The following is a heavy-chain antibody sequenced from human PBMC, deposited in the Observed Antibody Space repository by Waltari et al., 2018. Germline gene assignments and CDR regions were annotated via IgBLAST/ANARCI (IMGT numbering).Heavy chain of an antibody. CDR3: ARDKIPYDFWSGYGQYNWFDP. J-gene: IGHJ5*02. Sequence: QVQLVQSGAEVKKPGSSVTVSCKASGGPFSSSATSWVRPPPGQGLEWMGGIIPIFGTANYAQKFQGRVTITADESTSTAYMELSSLRSEDTAVYYCARDKIPYDFWSGYGQYNWFDPWGQGTLVTVSS. CDR2: IIPIFGTA. CDR1: GGPFSSSA. D-gene: IGHD3-3*01. V-gene: IGHV1-69*01.